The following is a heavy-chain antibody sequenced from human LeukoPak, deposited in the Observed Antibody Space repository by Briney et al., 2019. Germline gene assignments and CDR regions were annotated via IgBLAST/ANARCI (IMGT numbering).Heavy chain of an antibody. Sequence: ASVKVSCKASGYTFTSYGISWVRQAPGQGLEWMGWISAYNGNTNYAQKLQGRVTMTTDTSTSTAYTELRSLRSDDTAVYYCARDLNAYSSGWYSLDYWGQGTLVTVSS. CDR3: ARDLNAYSSGWYSLDY. V-gene: IGHV1-18*01. D-gene: IGHD6-19*01. J-gene: IGHJ4*02. CDR1: GYTFTSYG. CDR2: ISAYNGNT.